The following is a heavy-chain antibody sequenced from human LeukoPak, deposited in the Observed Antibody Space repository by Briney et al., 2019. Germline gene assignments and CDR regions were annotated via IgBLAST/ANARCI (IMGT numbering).Heavy chain of an antibody. CDR2: IYYSGST. J-gene: IGHJ1*01. CDR1: GGSISSYY. V-gene: IGHV4-59*08. D-gene: IGHD1-1*01. Sequence: PSETLSLTCTVSGGSISSYYWSWIRQPPGKGLEWIGYIYYSGSTNYNPSLKSRVTISVDTSKNQFSLKLSSVTAADTAVYYCARLEPPLQHFQHWGQGTLVTVSS. CDR3: ARLEPPLQHFQH.